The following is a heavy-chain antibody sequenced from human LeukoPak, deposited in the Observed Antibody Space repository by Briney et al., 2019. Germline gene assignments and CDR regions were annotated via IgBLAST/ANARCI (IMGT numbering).Heavy chain of an antibody. CDR2: IYTSGST. CDR3: ARGYCSSTSCHPLLFDP. Sequence: KPSETLSLTCTVSGGSISSYYWSWIRQPAGKGLEWIGRIYTSGSTNYNPSLKSRVTMSVDTSKNQFSLKLSSVTAADTAVYYCARGYCSSTSCHPLLFDPWGQGTLVTVSS. V-gene: IGHV4-4*07. J-gene: IGHJ5*02. CDR1: GGSISSYY. D-gene: IGHD2-2*01.